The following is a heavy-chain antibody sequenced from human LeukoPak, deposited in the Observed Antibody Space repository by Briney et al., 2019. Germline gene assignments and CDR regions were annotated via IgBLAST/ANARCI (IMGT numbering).Heavy chain of an antibody. D-gene: IGHD4-4*01. J-gene: IGHJ6*02. V-gene: IGHV1-2*02. CDR2: INPKSGGT. CDR1: GYTFSDYF. Sequence: GASVKVSCKASGYTFSDYFLHWVRQAPGQGLEWMGWINPKSGGTHYAQRFQGRVTMTRDRSITTGYMELRTLTADDTAVYFCGGVKWLQFVDYYYGIDVWGQGTTVTVSS. CDR3: GGVKWLQFVDYYYGIDV.